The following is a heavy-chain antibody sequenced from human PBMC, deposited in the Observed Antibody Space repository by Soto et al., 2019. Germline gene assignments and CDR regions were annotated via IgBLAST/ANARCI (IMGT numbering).Heavy chain of an antibody. D-gene: IGHD4-17*01. CDR2: IIPALGTA. CDR1: GGTFSSHT. V-gene: IGHV1-69*08. CDR3: ARPDFGDYWYFDL. Sequence: QDQLVQSGAEVKKPGSSVKVSCKASGGTFSSHTFSWVRQAPGQGLEWMGRIIPALGTATYEQKFQGRVTMTADESGTTIYVELNRISSEDTAVYYCARPDFGDYWYFDLWGRGTLVSVSS. J-gene: IGHJ2*01.